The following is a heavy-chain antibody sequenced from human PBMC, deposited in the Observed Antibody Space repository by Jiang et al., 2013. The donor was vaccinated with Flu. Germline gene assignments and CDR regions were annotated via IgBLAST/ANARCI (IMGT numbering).Heavy chain of an antibody. J-gene: IGHJ6*02. Sequence: GLVKPWETLSLSCTVSGASLNSYRWSWFRQSAEKGLEWIGRIFASGTTNYNPSLGSRVTMSVDTSKNQFSLKLSSVTAADTAVYYCARDQGKREGKAYDFWSGWDVWGQGTTVTVSS. V-gene: IGHV4-4*07. CDR2: IFASGTT. CDR1: GASLNSYR. CDR3: ARDQGKREGKAYDFWSGWDV. D-gene: IGHD3-3*01.